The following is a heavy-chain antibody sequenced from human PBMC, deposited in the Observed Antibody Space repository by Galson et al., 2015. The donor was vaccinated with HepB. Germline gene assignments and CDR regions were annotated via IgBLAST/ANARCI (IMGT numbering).Heavy chain of an antibody. V-gene: IGHV6-1*01. CDR3: ARGWYYYDY. CDR2: TYYRSKWYN. Sequence: CAISGDSVSSNRAGWNWIRQSPSRGLEWLGRTYYRSKWYNDYAVSVKSRITINPVTSKNQFSLQLNSVTPEDTAVYYCARGWYYYDYWGQGTLVTVSS. D-gene: IGHD6-19*01. CDR1: GDSVSSNRAG. J-gene: IGHJ4*02.